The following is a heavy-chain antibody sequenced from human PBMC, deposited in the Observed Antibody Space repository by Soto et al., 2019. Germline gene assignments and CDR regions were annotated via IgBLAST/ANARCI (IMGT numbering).Heavy chain of an antibody. Sequence: GGSLRLSCAASGFTFSSYAMSWVRQAPGKGLEWVSAISGSGGSTYYADSVKGWFTISRDNSKNTLYLQMNSLRAEDTAVYYCAKDFQRYYYDSSGSSYYFDYWGQGTLVTVSS. J-gene: IGHJ4*02. CDR2: ISGSGGST. CDR3: AKDFQRYYYDSSGSSYYFDY. CDR1: GFTFSSYA. D-gene: IGHD3-22*01. V-gene: IGHV3-23*01.